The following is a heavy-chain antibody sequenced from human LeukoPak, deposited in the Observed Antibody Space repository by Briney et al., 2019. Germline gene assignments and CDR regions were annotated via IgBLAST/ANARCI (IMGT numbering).Heavy chain of an antibody. CDR3: AKNLNGGNTHSDY. J-gene: IGHJ4*02. D-gene: IGHD4-23*01. Sequence: GGSLRLSCAASGVIFSSYAMNWVRQAPGKGLEWVSTISGGDTSTFYADSVKGRFTISRDNSKNTLYLQMNNLRAEDTAVYYCAKNLNGGNTHSDYWGQGTLVTVSS. CDR1: GVIFSSYA. CDR2: ISGGDTST. V-gene: IGHV3-23*01.